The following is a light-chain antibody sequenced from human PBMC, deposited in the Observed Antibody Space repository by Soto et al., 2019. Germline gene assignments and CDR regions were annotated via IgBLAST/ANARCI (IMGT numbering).Light chain of an antibody. CDR2: DAS. CDR1: QGINSRS. V-gene: IGKV3D-20*01. Sequence: EIVLTQSPATLCLSPGERATLSCRASQGINSRSLAWYQQTPGRAPRLLIYDASTRATGIPDRFSGSGSGTDFTLTISSLEPEDFALYYCQQYGSSPLTFGGGTRVEIK. J-gene: IGKJ4*01. CDR3: QQYGSSPLT.